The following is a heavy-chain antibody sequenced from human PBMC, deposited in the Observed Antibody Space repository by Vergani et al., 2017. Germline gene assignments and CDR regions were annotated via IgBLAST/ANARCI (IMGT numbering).Heavy chain of an antibody. J-gene: IGHJ6*03. V-gene: IGHV4-34*01. D-gene: IGHD4-11*01. CDR3: ARVNTETNGHLYYYYYMDV. Sequence: QVQLQQWGGGLLKPSETLSLTCVVNGGSFTSYHWTWIRQSPGEGLEWVGDIDHTGRPDYNPSLKSRLTMSVDKSRNQFSLTRNSVTATDTAIYFCARVNTETNGHLYYYYYMDVWCQGTAVTVS. CDR1: GGSFTSYH. CDR2: IDHTGRP.